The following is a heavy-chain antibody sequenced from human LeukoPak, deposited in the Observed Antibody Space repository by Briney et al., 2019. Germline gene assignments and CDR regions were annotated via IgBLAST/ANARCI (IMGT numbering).Heavy chain of an antibody. CDR3: TTSRDYCSGGSCYSQSYYYYYMDV. D-gene: IGHD2-15*01. CDR1: GFTFSNAW. J-gene: IGHJ6*03. Sequence: GGSLRLSCAASGFTFSNAWMSWVRQAPGKGLEWVGRIKSKTDGGTTDYAAPVKGRFTISRDDSKNTLYLQMNSLKAEDTAVYYCTTSRDYCSGGSCYSQSYYYYYMDVWGKGTTVTISS. V-gene: IGHV3-15*01. CDR2: IKSKTDGGTT.